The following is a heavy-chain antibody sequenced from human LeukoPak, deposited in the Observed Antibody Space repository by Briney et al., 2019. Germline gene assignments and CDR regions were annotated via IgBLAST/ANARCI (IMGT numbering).Heavy chain of an antibody. Sequence: PSETLSLTCTVSGGSISNSSYYWGWIRQPPGKGLEWIGSIYYSGSTYYNPSLNSRVTISLDTSKNQFSLKLSSVTAADTAVYYCARDSEGYGWFDPWGQGTLVTVSS. D-gene: IGHD5-24*01. CDR3: ARDSEGYGWFDP. CDR2: IYYSGST. CDR1: GGSISNSSYY. V-gene: IGHV4-39*07. J-gene: IGHJ5*02.